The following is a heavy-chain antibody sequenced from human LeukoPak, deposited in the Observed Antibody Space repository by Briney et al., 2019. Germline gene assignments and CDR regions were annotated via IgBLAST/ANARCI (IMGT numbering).Heavy chain of an antibody. CDR1: GGSISSYF. J-gene: IGHJ3*02. CDR2: IYSGVT. CDR3: ARYRAFDI. Sequence: SETLSLTCTVSGGSISSYFWSWIRQPPGKGLEWIGYIYSGVTDYNPSLKSRVTISVDTSKNQFSLKLRSVTAADTAAYYCARYRAFDIWGQGTLVTVSS. D-gene: IGHD3-16*02. V-gene: IGHV4-59*01.